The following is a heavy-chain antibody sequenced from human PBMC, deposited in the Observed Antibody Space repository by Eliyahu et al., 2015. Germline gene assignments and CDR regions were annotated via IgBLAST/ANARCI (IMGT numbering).Heavy chain of an antibody. CDR3: ARVPYYYDSSGYYHSFDY. CDR1: GGSFXGXY. J-gene: IGHJ4*02. Sequence: QVQLQQWGAGLLKPSETLSLTCAXXGGSFXGXYWXWIRQPPGKGLEWIGEINHSGSTNYNPSLKSRVTISVDTSKNQFSLKLSSVTAADTAVYYCARVPYYYDSSGYYHSFDYWGQGTLVTVSS. D-gene: IGHD3-22*01. CDR2: INHSGST. V-gene: IGHV4-34*01.